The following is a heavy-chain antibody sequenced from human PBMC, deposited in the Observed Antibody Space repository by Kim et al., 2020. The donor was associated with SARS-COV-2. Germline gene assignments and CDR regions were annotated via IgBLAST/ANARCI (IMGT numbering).Heavy chain of an antibody. CDR3: ARAVWDNWNYYYYYYMDV. CDR2: ISSSSSI. V-gene: IGHV3-48*02. J-gene: IGHJ6*03. D-gene: IGHD1-20*01. CDR1: GFTFSSYS. Sequence: GGSLRLSCAASGFTFSSYSMNWVRQAPGKGLEWVSYISSSSSIFYSDSLKGRFTISRDNAKNSLYLQMNSLRDEDTAVYYCARAVWDNWNYYYYYYMDVWGKGTTVTVSS.